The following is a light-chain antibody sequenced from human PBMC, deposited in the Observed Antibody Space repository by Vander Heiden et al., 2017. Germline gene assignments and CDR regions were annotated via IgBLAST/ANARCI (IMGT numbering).Light chain of an antibody. CDR3: RQENNCPFT. CDR1: VTSN. CDR2: GAS. Sequence: VTSNLASYQQKPGQPPRLLIYGASTRATGIPARFSGSGSATAFTLTISSLQSPDFAVYYCRQENNCPFTFGPGTKVDIK. V-gene: IGKV3-15*01. J-gene: IGKJ3*01.